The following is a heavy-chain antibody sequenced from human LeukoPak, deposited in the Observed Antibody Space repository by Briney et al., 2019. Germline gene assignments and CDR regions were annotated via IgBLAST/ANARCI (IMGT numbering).Heavy chain of an antibody. CDR2: IYYSGST. CDR3: ARVCSYGPFDP. D-gene: IGHD5-18*01. Sequence: SETLSLASTVYGGSISSGGYYWSWIRQHPGKGLEWIGYIYYSGSTYYNPSLKSRVTISVDTSKSQFSLKLSSVTAADTAVYYCARVCSYGPFDPCGQGTLVTVSS. J-gene: IGHJ5*02. V-gene: IGHV4-31*03. CDR1: GGSISSGGYY.